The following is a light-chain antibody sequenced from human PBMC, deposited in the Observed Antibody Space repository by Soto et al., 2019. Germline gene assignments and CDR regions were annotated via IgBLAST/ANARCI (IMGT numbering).Light chain of an antibody. CDR2: KAS. Sequence: DIQMTQSPSTLSASVGDRVTITCRASQSISSWLAWYQQIPGKAPKLMIYKASSLESGVPSRFSGSGSGTEFTLTISSLQPDDFATYHCQQYKSYPYTFGQGTKLEIK. CDR1: QSISSW. CDR3: QQYKSYPYT. J-gene: IGKJ2*01. V-gene: IGKV1-5*03.